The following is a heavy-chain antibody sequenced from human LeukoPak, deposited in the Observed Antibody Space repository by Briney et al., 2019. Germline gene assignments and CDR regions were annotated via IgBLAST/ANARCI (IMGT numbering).Heavy chain of an antibody. V-gene: IGHV4-4*07. Sequence: SETLSLTCTVSGGSISSYYRSWIRQPAGKGLEWIGRIYTSGSTNYNPSLKSRVTMSVDTSKNQLSLKLSSVTAADTAVYYCAREKRELTMIVVVTYCFDCWGQGTLVTVSS. CDR2: IYTSGST. D-gene: IGHD3-22*01. J-gene: IGHJ4*02. CDR1: GGSISSYY. CDR3: AREKRELTMIVVVTYCFDC.